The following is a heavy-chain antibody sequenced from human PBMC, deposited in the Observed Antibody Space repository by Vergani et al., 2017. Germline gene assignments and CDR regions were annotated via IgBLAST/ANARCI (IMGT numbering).Heavy chain of an antibody. CDR2: INHSGST. Sequence: QVQLQQWGAGLLKPSETLSLTCAVSGGSFSGYYWSWIRQPPGKGLEWIGEINHSGSTKYNPSLKRRVTISVDTSKKQFSLKLSSVTAADTAVYYCARGLPYDFWSGPTISIWGQGTLVTASS. CDR3: ARGLPYDFWSGPTISI. CDR1: GGSFSGYY. D-gene: IGHD3-3*01. J-gene: IGHJ4*02. V-gene: IGHV4-34*01.